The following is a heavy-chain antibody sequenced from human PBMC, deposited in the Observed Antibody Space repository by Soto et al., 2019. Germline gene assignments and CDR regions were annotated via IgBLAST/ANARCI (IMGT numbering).Heavy chain of an antibody. D-gene: IGHD1-7*01. Sequence: PGGSLRLSCAASGFTFSSYWMSWVRQAPGKGLEWVANIKQDGSEKYYVDSVKGRFTISRDNAKNSLYLQMNSLRAEDTAVYYCARGTEPMPPVDITGTPMDVWGQGTTVTVSS. J-gene: IGHJ6*02. V-gene: IGHV3-7*05. CDR3: ARGTEPMPPVDITGTPMDV. CDR2: IKQDGSEK. CDR1: GFTFSSYW.